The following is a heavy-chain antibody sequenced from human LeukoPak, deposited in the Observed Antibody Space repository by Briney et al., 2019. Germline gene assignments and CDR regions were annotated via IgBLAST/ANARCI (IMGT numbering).Heavy chain of an antibody. D-gene: IGHD6-13*01. CDR2: ISSSSSYI. J-gene: IGHJ4*02. Sequence: PGGSLRLSCAASGFTFRNTWMNWVRQAPGKGLEWVSSISSSSSYIYYADSVKGRFTISRDNAKNSLYLQMNSLRAEDTAVYYCARDRVAAAGPDYWGQGTLVTVSS. V-gene: IGHV3-21*01. CDR3: ARDRVAAAGPDY. CDR1: GFTFRNTW.